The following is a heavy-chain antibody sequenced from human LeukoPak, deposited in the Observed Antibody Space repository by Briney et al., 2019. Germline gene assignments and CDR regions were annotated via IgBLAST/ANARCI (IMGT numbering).Heavy chain of an antibody. CDR3: ARGRVGAYSGYDYWYLFFVY. J-gene: IGHJ4*02. CDR2: IIPIFGTA. D-gene: IGHD5-12*01. V-gene: IGHV1-69*06. CDR1: GGTFSSYA. Sequence: SVKVSCKASGGTFSSYAISWVRQAPGQGLEWMGGIIPIFGTANYAQKFQGRVTITADKSTSTAYMELSSLRSEDTAVYYCARGRVGAYSGYDYWYLFFVYWGQGTLVTVSS.